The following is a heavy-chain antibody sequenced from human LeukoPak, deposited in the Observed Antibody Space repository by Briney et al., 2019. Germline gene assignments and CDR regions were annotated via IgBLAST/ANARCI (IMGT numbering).Heavy chain of an antibody. CDR2: IWYDGSNK. V-gene: IGHV3-33*03. CDR1: GFTFSSYG. D-gene: IGHD3-22*01. J-gene: IGHJ2*01. CDR3: AKDMVHYYDSSGYYSRDWYFDL. Sequence: GGSLRLSCAASGFTFSSYGMHWVRQAPGKGLEWVAVIWYDGSNKYYADSVKGRFTISRDNAKNSLYLQMNSLRAEDTALYYCAKDMVHYYDSSGYYSRDWYFDLWGRGTLVTVSS.